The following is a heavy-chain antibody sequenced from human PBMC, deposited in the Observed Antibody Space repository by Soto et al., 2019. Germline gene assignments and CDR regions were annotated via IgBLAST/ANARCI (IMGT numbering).Heavy chain of an antibody. Sequence: ASVTVSRKVSVYTLTELSMHWVRQAPGKGLEWVGGIDPYNGDTHYAQKLQGRVTMTGDTSTNTAYMELRSLRSDDTAVYYCASYPRSWYFDYWGQGTLVTVSS. D-gene: IGHD6-13*01. CDR3: ASYPRSWYFDY. V-gene: IGHV1-24*01. CDR1: VYTLTELS. J-gene: IGHJ4*02. CDR2: IDPYNGDT.